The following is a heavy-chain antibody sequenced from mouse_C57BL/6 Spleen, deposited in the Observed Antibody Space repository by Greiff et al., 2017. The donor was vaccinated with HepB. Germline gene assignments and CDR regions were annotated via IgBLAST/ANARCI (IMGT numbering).Heavy chain of an antibody. Sequence: VQLQQSGAELVRPGSSVKMSCKTSGYTFTSYGINWVKQRPGQGLEWIGYIYIGNGYTEYNEKFKGKATLTSDTSSSTAYMQLSSLTSEDSAIYFCARVHFYGCNYWDYAMDYRGQGTSVTVSS. V-gene: IGHV1-58*01. J-gene: IGHJ4*01. D-gene: IGHD1-1*01. CDR3: ARVHFYGCNYWDYAMDY. CDR1: GYTFTSYG. CDR2: IYIGNGYT.